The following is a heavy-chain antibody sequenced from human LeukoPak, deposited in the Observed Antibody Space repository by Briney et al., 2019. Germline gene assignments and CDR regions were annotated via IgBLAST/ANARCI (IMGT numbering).Heavy chain of an antibody. CDR1: GGSFSSYT. D-gene: IGHD1-20*01. CDR3: ARTSLGITGTNWFDP. CDR2: IIPILGIA. J-gene: IGHJ5*02. V-gene: IGHV1-69*02. Sequence: SVKVSCKASGGSFSSYTISWVREAPGQGLEWMGRIIPILGIANYAQKFQGRVTITADKSTSTAYMELSSLRSEDTAVYYCARTSLGITGTNWFDPWGQGTLVTVSS.